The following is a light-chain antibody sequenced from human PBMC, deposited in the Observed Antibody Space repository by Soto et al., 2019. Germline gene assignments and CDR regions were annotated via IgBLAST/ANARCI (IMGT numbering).Light chain of an antibody. CDR1: QSISSY. CDR3: QQSYSTPLYT. CDR2: AAS. V-gene: IGKV1-39*01. J-gene: IGKJ2*01. Sequence: DIQMTQSPSSLSASVGDRVTITCRASQSISSYLNWYQQKPGKAPKLLIYAASSLQSGVPSRFSGSGSGTDFTLTISSRQPEDFATYYCQQSYSTPLYTFGQGTKLELK.